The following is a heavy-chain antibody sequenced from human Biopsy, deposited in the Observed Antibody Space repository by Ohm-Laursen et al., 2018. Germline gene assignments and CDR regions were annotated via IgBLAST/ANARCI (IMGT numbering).Heavy chain of an antibody. V-gene: IGHV1-46*01. D-gene: IGHD3-22*01. CDR3: ARNAWPTLSTMIVVVKGFNWFDP. J-gene: IGHJ5*02. Sequence: EASVKVSCNASGYTFTSYYMHWVRQAPGQGLEWMGIINPSGGSTTYAQKFQGRVTMTRDTSTSTVYMELSSLRSEDTAVYYCARNAWPTLSTMIVVVKGFNWFDPWGQGTLVTVSS. CDR1: GYTFTSYY. CDR2: INPSGGST.